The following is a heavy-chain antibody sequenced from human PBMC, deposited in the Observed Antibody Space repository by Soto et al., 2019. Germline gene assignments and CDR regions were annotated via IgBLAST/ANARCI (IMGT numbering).Heavy chain of an antibody. CDR3: AKDEYYYDSSGYYLSRSFDY. V-gene: IGHV3-30*18. J-gene: IGHJ4*02. CDR2: ISYDGSNK. CDR1: GFTFSSYG. Sequence: GGSLRLSCAASGFTFSSYGMHWVRQAPGKGLERVAVISYDGSNKYYADSVKGRFTISRDNSKNTLYLQMNSLRAEDTAVYYCAKDEYYYDSSGYYLSRSFDYWGQGTLVTVSS. D-gene: IGHD3-22*01.